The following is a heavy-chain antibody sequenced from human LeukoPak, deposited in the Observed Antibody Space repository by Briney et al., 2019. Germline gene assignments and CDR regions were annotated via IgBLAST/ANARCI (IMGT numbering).Heavy chain of an antibody. CDR1: GGSISSGGYY. CDR2: IYYSGST. Sequence: SETLSLTCTVSGGSISSGGYYWSWIRQHPGKGLEWIGYIYYSGSTYYNPSLKSRVTISVDTSKNQFSLKLSSVTAADTAVYYCARDRIYDGSGYYKPYSYFDLWGRGTLVTVSS. J-gene: IGHJ2*01. V-gene: IGHV4-31*03. CDR3: ARDRIYDGSGYYKPYSYFDL. D-gene: IGHD3-22*01.